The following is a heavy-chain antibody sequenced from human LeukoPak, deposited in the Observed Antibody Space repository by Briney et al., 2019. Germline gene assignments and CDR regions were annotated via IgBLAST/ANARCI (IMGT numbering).Heavy chain of an antibody. CDR2: IYDGGST. V-gene: IGHV3-53*01. CDR3: ARTTVTPGSYDAFDI. Sequence: GGSLRLSCAASGFTVSNNYMSWVRQAPGKGLEWVSIIYDGGSTYYADSVKGRFTISRDNSKNTLYLQMNSLRAEDTAVYYCARTTVTPGSYDAFDIRGQGTMVTVSS. J-gene: IGHJ3*02. CDR1: GFTVSNNY. D-gene: IGHD4-17*01.